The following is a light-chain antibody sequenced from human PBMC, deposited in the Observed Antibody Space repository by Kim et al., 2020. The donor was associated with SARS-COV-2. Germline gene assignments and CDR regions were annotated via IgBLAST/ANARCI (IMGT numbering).Light chain of an antibody. V-gene: IGLV3-1*01. Sequence: SYELTQPPSASVSPGQTARITCSGDKLGDKYACWYQQKPGQSPVLVMYQNKKRPSGIPERFSGYNSGNTATLIISGTQAMEEADYYCQAWDISTLVFGGGTQLTVL. J-gene: IGLJ2*01. CDR2: QNK. CDR3: QAWDISTLV. CDR1: KLGDKY.